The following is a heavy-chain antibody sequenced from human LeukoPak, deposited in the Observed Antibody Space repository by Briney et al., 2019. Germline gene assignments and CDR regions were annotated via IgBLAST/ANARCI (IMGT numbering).Heavy chain of an antibody. CDR1: GYSISSGYY. J-gene: IGHJ5*02. CDR3: ARDLGYCSSTSCLLGWFDP. CDR2: IYHSGST. Sequence: SETLSLTCTVSGYSISSGYYWGWIRQPPGKGLEWIGSIYHSGSTYYNPSLKSRVTISVDTSKNQFSLKLSSVTAADTAVYYCARDLGYCSSTSCLLGWFDPWGQGTLATVSS. V-gene: IGHV4-38-2*02. D-gene: IGHD2-2*01.